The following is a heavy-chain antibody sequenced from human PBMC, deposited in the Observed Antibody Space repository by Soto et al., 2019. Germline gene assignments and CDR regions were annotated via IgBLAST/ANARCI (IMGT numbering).Heavy chain of an antibody. J-gene: IGHJ3*02. CDR3: ARGRNYYDSSGVGRAFDI. V-gene: IGHV4-31*03. CDR2: IYSNGDT. D-gene: IGHD3-22*01. CDR1: SDSMNSGGYY. Sequence: SETLSLTCSVSSDSMNSGGYYWSWIRQHPGKGLEWIGYIYSNGDTYYNPSLKSRVTISVDTSKNQFSLKLSSVTAADTAVYYCARGRNYYDSSGVGRAFDIWGQGTMVTVSS.